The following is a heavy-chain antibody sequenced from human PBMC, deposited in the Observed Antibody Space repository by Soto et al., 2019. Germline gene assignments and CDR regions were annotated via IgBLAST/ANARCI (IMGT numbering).Heavy chain of an antibody. D-gene: IGHD2-2*01. J-gene: IGHJ6*02. V-gene: IGHV3-30*18. Sequence: GGSLRLSCAASGFTFSSYGMHWVRQAPGKGLEWVAVISYDGSNKYYADSVKGRFTISRDNSKNTLYLQMNSLRAEDTAVYYCAKVVVPAAMAQDYYYGMDVWGQGTT. CDR1: GFTFSSYG. CDR2: ISYDGSNK. CDR3: AKVVVPAAMAQDYYYGMDV.